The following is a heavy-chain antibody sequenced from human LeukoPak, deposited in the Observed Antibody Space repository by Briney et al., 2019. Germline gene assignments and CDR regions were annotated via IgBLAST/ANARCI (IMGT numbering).Heavy chain of an antibody. CDR3: ARGMPVLRYFDWLLEYNWFDP. CDR2: ISAYNSNT. J-gene: IGHJ5*02. D-gene: IGHD3-9*01. Sequence: ASVKVSCKASGYTYTSYGISWVRQAPGQGLEWMGWISAYNSNTNYAQKLQGRVTMTTDTSTSTAYMELRCLRSDDTAVYYCARGMPVLRYFDWLLEYNWFDPWGQGTLVTVSS. V-gene: IGHV1-18*04. CDR1: GYTYTSYG.